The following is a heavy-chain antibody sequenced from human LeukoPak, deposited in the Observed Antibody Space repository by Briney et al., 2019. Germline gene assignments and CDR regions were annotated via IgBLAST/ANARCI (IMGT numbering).Heavy chain of an antibody. CDR1: GFTFSSYS. V-gene: IGHV3-48*02. CDR3: AREDVLLWFGELGHFDY. CDR2: ISSSSSTI. Sequence: PGGSLRLFCAASGFTFSSYSMNWVRQAPGKGLEWVSYISSSSSTIYYADSVKGRFTISRDNAKNSLYLQMNSLRDEDTAVYYCAREDVLLWFGELGHFDYWGQGTLVTVSS. D-gene: IGHD3-10*01. J-gene: IGHJ4*02.